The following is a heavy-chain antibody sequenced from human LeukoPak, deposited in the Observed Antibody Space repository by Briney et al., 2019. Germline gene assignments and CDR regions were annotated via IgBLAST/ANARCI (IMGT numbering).Heavy chain of an antibody. V-gene: IGHV4-59*01. CDR1: GDSINSDY. Sequence: SETLSLTCTVSGDSINSDYWNWLRQPPGKGLEWIGYIYHTGSTNYNPSLRSRVTISVDASKKHFSLKLTSVTAADTAIYYCARVGGKTTINNAAFEIWGQGTMVTVSS. CDR2: IYHTGST. J-gene: IGHJ3*02. D-gene: IGHD5-24*01. CDR3: ARVGGKTTINNAAFEI.